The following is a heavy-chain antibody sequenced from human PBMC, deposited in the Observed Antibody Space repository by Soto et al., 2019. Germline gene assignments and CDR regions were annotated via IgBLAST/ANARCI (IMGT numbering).Heavy chain of an antibody. CDR1: GFPLCNFW. J-gene: IGHJ1*01. Sequence: AFAGFPLCNFWMHCLRHPPGKGLESVARINIDGSSTTYAGSVKGRFTVSRDNVKNTLNLQMNSLNVAVTADYFCARSGYRGYGTRGQRTVVAVSS. CDR2: INIDGSST. CDR3: ARSGYRGYGT. D-gene: IGHD3-3*01. V-gene: IGHV3-74*01.